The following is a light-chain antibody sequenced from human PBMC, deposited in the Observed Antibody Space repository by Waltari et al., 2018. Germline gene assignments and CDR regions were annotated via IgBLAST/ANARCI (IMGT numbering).Light chain of an antibody. CDR2: DVS. J-gene: IGLJ1*01. CDR1: SSDVGGYDY. CDR3: GSYTSSTTLA. Sequence: QSALTQPASVSGSPGQSITISCTGTSSDVGGYDYVSWYQQHPGKAPKLMLYDVSNRPREVSHRFSGSKSGNTASLTISGLQADDEAEYYCGSYTSSTTLAFGTGTKVTVL. V-gene: IGLV2-14*03.